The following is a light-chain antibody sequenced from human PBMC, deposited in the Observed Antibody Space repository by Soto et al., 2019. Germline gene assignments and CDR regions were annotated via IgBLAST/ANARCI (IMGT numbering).Light chain of an antibody. CDR1: QSVSSSY. Sequence: EIVLTQSPGTLSLSPGERATLSCRASQSVSSSYLAWYQQKPGQAPRVLIYGASKRATGIPDRFSGSGSGTDFTLTISRLEPEDFAVYYCQQYGSSGTFGQGTKVDIK. CDR2: GAS. J-gene: IGKJ1*01. V-gene: IGKV3-20*01. CDR3: QQYGSSGT.